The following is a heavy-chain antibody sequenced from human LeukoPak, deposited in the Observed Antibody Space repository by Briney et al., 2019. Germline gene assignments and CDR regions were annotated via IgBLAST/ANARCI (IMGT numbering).Heavy chain of an antibody. CDR1: GGSMSSYY. J-gene: IGHJ4*02. D-gene: IGHD3-16*01. CDR3: ARGRYGWLPFDY. CDR2: IYYSGST. Sequence: SETLSLTCTVSGGSMSSYYWSWIRQPPGKGLEWIGYIYYSGSTNYNPSLKSRVTISVDTPKNQFTLKLSSVTAADTAVYYCARGRYGWLPFDYWGQGTLVTVSS. V-gene: IGHV4-59*01.